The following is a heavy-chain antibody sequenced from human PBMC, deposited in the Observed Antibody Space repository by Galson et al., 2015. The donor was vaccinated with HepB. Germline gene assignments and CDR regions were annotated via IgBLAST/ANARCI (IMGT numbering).Heavy chain of an antibody. J-gene: IGHJ5*02. D-gene: IGHD6-6*01. V-gene: IGHV3-9*01. Sequence: SLRLSCAASGFTFDDYAMHWVRQAPGKGLEWVSGISWNSGVMAYADSVKGRFTISRDNGKNSLYLQMNSLRAEDTAVYYCAKDTYSSSFGWFDPWGQGTLVTVSS. CDR3: AKDTYSSSFGWFDP. CDR1: GFTFDDYA. CDR2: ISWNSGVM.